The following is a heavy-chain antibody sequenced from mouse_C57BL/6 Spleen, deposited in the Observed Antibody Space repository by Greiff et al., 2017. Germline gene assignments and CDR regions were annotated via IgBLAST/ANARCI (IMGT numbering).Heavy chain of an antibody. CDR2: IYPRSGNT. J-gene: IGHJ4*01. V-gene: IGHV1-81*01. CDR3: ARRALLITTVVADMDY. Sequence: QVQLQQPGAELARPGASVKLSCKASGYTFTSYGISWVKQRPGQGLEWIGEIYPRSGNTYYNEKFKGKATLTVDKSSSTAYMQLRSLTSEDSAVYVCARRALLITTVVADMDYWGQGTTVTVSS. CDR1: GYTFTSYG. D-gene: IGHD1-1*01.